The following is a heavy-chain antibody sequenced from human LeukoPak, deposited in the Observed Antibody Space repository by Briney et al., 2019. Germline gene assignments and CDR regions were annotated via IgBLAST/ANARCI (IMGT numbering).Heavy chain of an antibody. V-gene: IGHV3-30*04. CDR1: GFTFSSYA. CDR3: ASLPDKRYFDY. D-gene: IGHD1-14*01. CDR2: ISYDGSNK. J-gene: IGHJ4*02. Sequence: HPGGSLRLSCAASGFTFSSYAMHWVRQAPGKGLEWVAVISYDGSNKYYADSVEGRFTISRDNSKNTLYLQMNSLRAEDTAVYYCASLPDKRYFDYWGQGTLVTVSS.